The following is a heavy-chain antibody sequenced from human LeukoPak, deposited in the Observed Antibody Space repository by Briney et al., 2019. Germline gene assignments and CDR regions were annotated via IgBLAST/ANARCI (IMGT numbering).Heavy chain of an antibody. J-gene: IGHJ4*02. Sequence: GGSLRLSCAASRFTFSSYEMNWVRQAPGKGLEWVSYISGSCIKHYADSVKGRFTISRDNAKNSLYLQMNSLRAEDTAVYYCARELVDYYDSSGYPDFDYWGQGTLVTVSS. D-gene: IGHD3-22*01. CDR3: ARELVDYYDSSGYPDFDY. CDR2: ISGSCIK. V-gene: IGHV3-48*03. CDR1: RFTFSSYE.